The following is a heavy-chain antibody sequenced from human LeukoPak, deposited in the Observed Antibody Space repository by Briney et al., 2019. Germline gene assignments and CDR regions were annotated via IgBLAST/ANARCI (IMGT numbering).Heavy chain of an antibody. V-gene: IGHV3-48*03. J-gene: IGHJ4*02. D-gene: IGHD1-26*01. CDR3: ARDEAGATGSFDY. CDR2: IGTGGRSI. CDR1: GFTFSNYE. Sequence: PGGSLRLSCATSGFTFSNYEMNWVRQAPGKGLEWLSCIGTGGRSIYCADSVKGRFTISRDDVKNSLDLQMDSLRAEDTAVYYCARDEAGATGSFDYWGQGAQVTVSS.